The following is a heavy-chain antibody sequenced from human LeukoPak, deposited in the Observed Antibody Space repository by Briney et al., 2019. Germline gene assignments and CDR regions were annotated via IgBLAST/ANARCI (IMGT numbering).Heavy chain of an antibody. Sequence: GASAKVSCKASGYTFTSYYMHWVRQAPGQGLEWMGIINPSGGSTSYAQKFQGRVTMTRDTSTSTVYMELSSLRSEDTAVYYCARTLGLGAFDIWGQGTMVTVST. CDR1: GYTFTSYY. CDR3: ARTLGLGAFDI. J-gene: IGHJ3*02. CDR2: INPSGGST. V-gene: IGHV1-46*01. D-gene: IGHD7-27*01.